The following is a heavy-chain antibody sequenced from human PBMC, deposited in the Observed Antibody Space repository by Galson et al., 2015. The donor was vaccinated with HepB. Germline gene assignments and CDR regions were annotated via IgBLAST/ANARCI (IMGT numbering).Heavy chain of an antibody. CDR3: AKFYTSYTLLFDS. Sequence: SLRLSCAASGFTFSGYAMAWVRQGPGKRLEWISMITGTTNKTYYADSVKGRFTISRDNSRNTLYLQMNSLRAEDTATYYCAKFYTSYTLLFDSWGQGILVAVSS. V-gene: IGHV3-23*01. CDR1: GFTFSGYA. J-gene: IGHJ4*02. D-gene: IGHD2/OR15-2a*01. CDR2: ITGTTNKT.